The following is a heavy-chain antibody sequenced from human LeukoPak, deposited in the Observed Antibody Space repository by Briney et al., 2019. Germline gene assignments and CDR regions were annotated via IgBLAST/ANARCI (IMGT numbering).Heavy chain of an antibody. V-gene: IGHV4-59*01. CDR3: ARGYSGYDSQFHFDY. Sequence: RSETLSLTCTVSGGSISSYYWSWIRQPPGKGLEWIGYIYYSGSTNHNPSLKSRVTISVDTSKNQFSLKLSSVTAADTAVYYCARGYSGYDSQFHFDYWGQGTLVTVSS. CDR2: IYYSGST. CDR1: GGSISSYY. D-gene: IGHD5-12*01. J-gene: IGHJ4*02.